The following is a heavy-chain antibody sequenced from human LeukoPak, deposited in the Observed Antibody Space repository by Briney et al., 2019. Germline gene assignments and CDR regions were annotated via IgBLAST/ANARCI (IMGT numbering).Heavy chain of an antibody. D-gene: IGHD3-10*01. CDR2: FDPEDGET. J-gene: IGHJ6*03. V-gene: IGHV1-24*01. Sequence: GASVKVSCKVSGYTPTELSMHWVRQAPGKGLEWMGGFDPEDGETIYAQKFQGRVTMTEDTSTDTAYMELSSLRSEDTAVYYCARGAVWFGELPPPVYYYYMDVWGKGTTVTISS. CDR1: GYTPTELS. CDR3: ARGAVWFGELPPPVYYYYMDV.